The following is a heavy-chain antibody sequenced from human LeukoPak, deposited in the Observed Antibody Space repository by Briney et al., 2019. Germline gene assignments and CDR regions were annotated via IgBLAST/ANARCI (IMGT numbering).Heavy chain of an antibody. CDR3: ARSVYYDSSGYYFDY. D-gene: IGHD3-22*01. CDR2: ISYDGSNK. J-gene: IGHJ4*02. CDR1: GLRFGSYW. Sequence: GGSLRLSCAASGLRFGSYWMNWVRQAPGKGLEWVAVISYDGSNKYYADSVKGRFTISRDNSKNTLYLQMNSLRAEDTAVYYCARSVYYDSSGYYFDYWGQGTLVTVSS. V-gene: IGHV3-30-3*01.